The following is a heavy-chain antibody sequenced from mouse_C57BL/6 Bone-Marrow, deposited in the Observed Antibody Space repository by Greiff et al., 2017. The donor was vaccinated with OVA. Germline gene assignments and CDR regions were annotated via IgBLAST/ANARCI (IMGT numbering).Heavy chain of an antibody. J-gene: IGHJ3*01. D-gene: IGHD2-3*01. V-gene: IGHV5-17*01. CDR2: ISSGSSTI. CDR1: GFTFSDYG. CDR3: ARRDGYYGEFAY. Sequence: EVKVVESGGGLVKPGGSLKLSCAASGFTFSDYGMHWVRQAPEKGLEWVAYISSGSSTIYYADTVKGRFTISRDNAKNTLFLQMTSLRSEDTAMYYCARRDGYYGEFAYWGQGTLVTVSA.